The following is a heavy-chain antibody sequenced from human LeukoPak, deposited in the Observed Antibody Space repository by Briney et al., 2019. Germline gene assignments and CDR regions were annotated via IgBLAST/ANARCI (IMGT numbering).Heavy chain of an antibody. CDR2: FDPEDGET. D-gene: IGHD4-17*01. Sequence: GASVTVSCKVSGYTLTELSMHWVRQAPGKGLEWMGGFDPEDGETIYAQKFQGRVTMTEDTSTDTAYMELSSLRSEDTAVYYCATDLPWSVVTTVVTRTDYWGQGTLVTVSS. CDR1: GYTLTELS. V-gene: IGHV1-24*01. CDR3: ATDLPWSVVTTVVTRTDY. J-gene: IGHJ4*02.